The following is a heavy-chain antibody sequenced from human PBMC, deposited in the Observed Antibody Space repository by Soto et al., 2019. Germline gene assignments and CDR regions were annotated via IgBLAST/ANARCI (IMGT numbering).Heavy chain of an antibody. CDR3: ARGPHLVVVAAPRIVGWFDP. CDR1: GGSFSGYY. D-gene: IGHD2-15*01. J-gene: IGHJ5*02. Sequence: QVQLQQWGAGLLKPSETLSLTCAVYGGSFSGYYWSWIRQPPGKGLEWIGEINHSGSTNYNPSLKSRVTISVDTSKNQFSLKLSSVTAADTAVYYCARGPHLVVVAAPRIVGWFDPWGQGTLVTVSS. V-gene: IGHV4-34*01. CDR2: INHSGST.